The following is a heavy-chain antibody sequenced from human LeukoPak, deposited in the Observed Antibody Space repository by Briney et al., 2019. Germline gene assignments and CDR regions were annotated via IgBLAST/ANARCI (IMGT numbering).Heavy chain of an antibody. J-gene: IGHJ3*02. Sequence: SVKVSCKASGGTFSSYAISWVRQAPGQGLEWMGRIIPIFGTANYAQKFQGRVTITTDESTSTAYMELSSLRSEDTAVYYCARDRVHAVTSHDDAFDIWGQGTMVTVSS. V-gene: IGHV1-69*05. D-gene: IGHD4-17*01. CDR3: ARDRVHAVTSHDDAFDI. CDR1: GGTFSSYA. CDR2: IIPIFGTA.